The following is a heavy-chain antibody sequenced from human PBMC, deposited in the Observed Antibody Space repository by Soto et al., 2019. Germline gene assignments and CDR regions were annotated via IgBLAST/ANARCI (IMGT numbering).Heavy chain of an antibody. D-gene: IGHD3-22*01. Sequence: DVQLVESGGGLVQPGRSLRLSCAASGFTFDDYAMHWVRQAPGKGLEWVSGISWNSGSIGYADSVKGRFTISRDNAKNSLYLQMNSLRAEDTALYYCARGDSSGYLFDYWGQGTLVTVSS. CDR2: ISWNSGSI. V-gene: IGHV3-9*01. CDR3: ARGDSSGYLFDY. CDR1: GFTFDDYA. J-gene: IGHJ4*02.